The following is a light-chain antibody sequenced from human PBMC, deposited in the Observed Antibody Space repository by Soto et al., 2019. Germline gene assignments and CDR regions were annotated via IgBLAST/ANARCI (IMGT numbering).Light chain of an antibody. CDR3: GVWESSLSGGV. CDR1: SSNIGNYD. Sequence: QSVLTQPPSVSAAPGQKVTISCSGSSSNIGNYDVSWYQQLPGTAPKLLIYENNKRPSGIPDRFSGSKSGTSATLGITGLRTGDEADYYCGVWESSLSGGVFGGGTKLTVL. CDR2: ENN. V-gene: IGLV1-51*01. J-gene: IGLJ2*01.